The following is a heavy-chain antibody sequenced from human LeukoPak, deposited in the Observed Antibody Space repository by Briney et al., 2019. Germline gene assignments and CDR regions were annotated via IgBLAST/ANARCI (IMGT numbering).Heavy chain of an antibody. V-gene: IGHV4-34*01. CDR3: ASLLYYYGSGIQAADAFDI. Sequence: PSETLSLTCAVYGGSFSGYYWSWIRQPPGKGLEWIGEINHSGSTNYNPSPKSRVTISVDTSKNQFSLKLSSVTAADTAVYYCASLLYYYGSGIQAADAFDIWGQGTMVTVSS. D-gene: IGHD3-10*01. CDR1: GGSFSGYY. CDR2: INHSGST. J-gene: IGHJ3*02.